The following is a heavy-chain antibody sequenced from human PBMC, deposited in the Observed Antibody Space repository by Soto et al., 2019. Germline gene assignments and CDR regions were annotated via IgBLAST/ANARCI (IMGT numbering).Heavy chain of an antibody. CDR2: ISWNSGGI. CDR1: GFTFGNYA. J-gene: IGHJ4*02. Sequence: GGSLRLSCAASGFTFGNYAMHWVRQAPGKGLEWVSGISWNSGGIGYADSVKGRFTISRDNAKNSLSLQMNSLRTEDTALYYCAKGYNYDRSGNPDYWGQGTLVTVSS. D-gene: IGHD3-22*01. V-gene: IGHV3-9*01. CDR3: AKGYNYDRSGNPDY.